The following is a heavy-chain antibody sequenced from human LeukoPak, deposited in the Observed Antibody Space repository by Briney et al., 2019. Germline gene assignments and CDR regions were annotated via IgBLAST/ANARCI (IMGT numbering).Heavy chain of an antibody. V-gene: IGHV3-21*01. D-gene: IGHD2-2*01. CDR2: ISSSSSYI. CDR1: GFTFSGYS. Sequence: GGSLRLSCAASGFTFSGYSMNWVRQAPGKGLEWVSSISSSSSYIYYADSVKGRFTISRDNAKNSLYLQMNSLRAEDTAVYYCARDGCSSTSCSPTWFDPWGQGTLVTVSS. CDR3: ARDGCSSTSCSPTWFDP. J-gene: IGHJ5*02.